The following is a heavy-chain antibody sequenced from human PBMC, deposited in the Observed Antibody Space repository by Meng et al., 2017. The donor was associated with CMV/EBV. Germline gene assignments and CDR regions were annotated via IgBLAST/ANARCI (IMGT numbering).Heavy chain of an antibody. V-gene: IGHV3-9*01. Sequence: SLKISCAASGFTFDDYAMHWVRQAPGKGLEWVSGISWNSGSIGYADSVKGRFTISRDNAKNSLYLQMNSLRAEDTAVYYCARQGIAVSPDGPFDYWGQGTLVTVSS. CDR1: GFTFDDYA. J-gene: IGHJ4*02. D-gene: IGHD6-19*01. CDR3: ARQGIAVSPDGPFDY. CDR2: ISWNSGSI.